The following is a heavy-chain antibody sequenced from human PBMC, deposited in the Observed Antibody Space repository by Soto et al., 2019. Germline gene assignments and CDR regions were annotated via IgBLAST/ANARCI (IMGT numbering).Heavy chain of an antibody. D-gene: IGHD2-15*01. Sequence: ASVKVSCKASGYTFTGYYMQWVGQAAGRGLELMGWINPNSGGTNYAQKFQGRVTMTRDTSISTAYMELSRLRAEDTAVYYCAKDKGYCSGGSCWVYYYYYYGMDVWGQGTTVTVYS. J-gene: IGHJ6*02. CDR1: GYTFTGYY. CDR2: INPNSGGT. V-gene: IGHV1-2*02. CDR3: AKDKGYCSGGSCWVYYYYYYGMDV.